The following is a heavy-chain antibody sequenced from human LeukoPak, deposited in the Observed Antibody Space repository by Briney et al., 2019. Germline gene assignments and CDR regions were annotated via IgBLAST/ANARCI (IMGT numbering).Heavy chain of an antibody. CDR2: IYYSGTT. V-gene: IGHV4-39*07. Sequence: PSEALSLTCTVSGGSISSSPYYWGWIRQPPGKGLEWIGSIYYSGTTHYNPSLESRVTISVDTSKNQFSLKLASVTAADTAIYYCAKGAGGFSYYNWFDPWGQGTLVTVSS. J-gene: IGHJ5*02. CDR1: GGSISSSPYY. D-gene: IGHD5-18*01. CDR3: AKGAGGFSYYNWFDP.